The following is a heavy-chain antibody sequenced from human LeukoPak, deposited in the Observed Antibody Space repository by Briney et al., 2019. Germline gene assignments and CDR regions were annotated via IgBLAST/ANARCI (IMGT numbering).Heavy chain of an antibody. CDR1: GFSFDHYS. J-gene: IGHJ4*02. D-gene: IGHD6-25*01. CDR2: ITWNSNDT. V-gene: IGHV3-43*01. Sequence: GGSLRLSCATSGFSFDHYSMHWVRQAPDKGLEWVSLITWNSNDTYYADSVKGRFTISRDNSKNSLFLQMNSLRTEDTAFYYCAEGSGPGSWTFDYWGQGTLVTVSS. CDR3: AEGSGPGSWTFDY.